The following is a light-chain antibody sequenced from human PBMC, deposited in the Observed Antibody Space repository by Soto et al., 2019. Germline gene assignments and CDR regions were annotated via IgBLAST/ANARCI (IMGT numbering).Light chain of an antibody. CDR1: QSILFTSDNKNY. J-gene: IGKJ1*01. CDR3: QQHYTTPRT. Sequence: DIVMTQSPDSLAVSLGERATIHCKSSQSILFTSDNKNYLAWYQQKSGQPPRLLIYWASTRESGVPDRFSGRGSGTDFSLTISSLEAEDVAVYYCQQHYTTPRTF. V-gene: IGKV4-1*01. CDR2: WAS.